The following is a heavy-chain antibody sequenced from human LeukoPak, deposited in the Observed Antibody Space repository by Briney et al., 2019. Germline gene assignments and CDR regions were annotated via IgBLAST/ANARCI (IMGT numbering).Heavy chain of an antibody. D-gene: IGHD3-9*01. Sequence: ASVKVSCKASGYTFTSYGISWVRQAPGQGLEWMGWISAYNGNTNYAQKLQGRVTMTTDTSTSTAYMKLRSLRSDDTAVYYCARDLGRYFDWFTAYYYYGMDVWGQGTTVTVSS. J-gene: IGHJ6*02. CDR1: GYTFTSYG. CDR2: ISAYNGNT. CDR3: ARDLGRYFDWFTAYYYYGMDV. V-gene: IGHV1-18*01.